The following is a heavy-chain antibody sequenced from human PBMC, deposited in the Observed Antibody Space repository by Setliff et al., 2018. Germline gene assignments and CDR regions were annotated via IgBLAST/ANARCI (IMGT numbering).Heavy chain of an antibody. Sequence: ASVKVSCKTSAYSFSGYYIHWVRQAPGQGLEWMGWMNTNSGDTKYTQKFQGRVTMTKNTLYLQMNSLRAEDTAVYYCARTYCSDTSCYDYYYYMDVWGKGTTVTVSS. CDR3: ARTYCSDTSCYDYYYYMDV. CDR1: AYSFSGYY. D-gene: IGHD2-2*01. V-gene: IGHV1-2*02. J-gene: IGHJ6*03. CDR2: MNTNSGDT.